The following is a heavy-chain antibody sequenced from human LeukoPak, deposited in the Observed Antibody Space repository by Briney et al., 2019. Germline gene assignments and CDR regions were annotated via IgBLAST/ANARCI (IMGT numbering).Heavy chain of an antibody. J-gene: IGHJ5*02. CDR2: IYYSGST. Sequence: SETLSLTCTVSGGSISSSSYYWGWIRQPPGKGLEWIGSIYYSGSTYYNPSLKSRVTISVDTSKNQFSLKLSSVTAADTAVYYCARNELTGGWFDPWGQGTLVTVSS. D-gene: IGHD7-27*01. CDR1: GGSISSSSYY. V-gene: IGHV4-39*01. CDR3: ARNELTGGWFDP.